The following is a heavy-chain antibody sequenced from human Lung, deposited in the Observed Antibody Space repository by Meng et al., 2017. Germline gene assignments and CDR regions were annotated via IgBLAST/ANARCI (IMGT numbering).Heavy chain of an antibody. Sequence: QVQLVQSGAEVKKPGSSVKVACKTSGGSFSTHTFSWVRQAPGQGLEWMGGLIAVFDKTKDAPRFQDRVTFTADESTSTAYMELSSLTFDDTAVYFCARGRRNEPLFDYWGQGTLVTVSS. CDR1: GGSFSTHT. CDR3: ARGRRNEPLFDY. D-gene: IGHD1-14*01. CDR2: LIAVFDKT. J-gene: IGHJ4*02. V-gene: IGHV1-69*13.